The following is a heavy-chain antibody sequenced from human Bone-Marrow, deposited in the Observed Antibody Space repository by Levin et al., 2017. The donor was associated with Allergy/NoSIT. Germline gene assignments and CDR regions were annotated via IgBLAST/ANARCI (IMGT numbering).Heavy chain of an antibody. CDR1: GFTFSSYS. V-gene: IGHV3-21*01. CDR3: ARVRVVVAATPAAFYI. J-gene: IGHJ3*02. CDR2: ISSSSTYI. Sequence: GGSLRLSCAASGFTFSSYSMNWVRQAPGKGLEWVSSISSSSTYIYYADSVKGRFTISRDNAKNSLYLQMNSLRAEDTAVYYCARVRVVVAATPAAFYIWGQGTMVTVSS. D-gene: IGHD2-15*01.